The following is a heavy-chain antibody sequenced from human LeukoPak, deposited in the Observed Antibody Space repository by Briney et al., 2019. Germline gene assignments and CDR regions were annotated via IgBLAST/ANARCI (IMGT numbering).Heavy chain of an antibody. CDR1: GVSISSYY. J-gene: IGHJ6*02. CDR3: ARMDNQDFYGMDV. V-gene: IGHV4-4*07. CDR2: IYRSERP. Sequence: PSETLSLTCTVSGVSISSYYWSWIRQPAGKGLEWIGRIYRSERPNYNPSLKSRVTMSLDTSKNQTSLMLRSVTAADTAVYYCARMDNQDFYGMDVWGQGTTVTVSS. D-gene: IGHD1-14*01.